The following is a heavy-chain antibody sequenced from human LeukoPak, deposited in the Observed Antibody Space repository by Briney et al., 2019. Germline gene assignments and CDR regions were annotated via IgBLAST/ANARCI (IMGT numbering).Heavy chain of an antibody. J-gene: IGHJ6*03. CDR2: ISAYNGNT. V-gene: IGHV1-18*01. CDR1: GYAFTSYG. CDR3: ARDYDFWSGSPSYMDV. D-gene: IGHD3-3*01. Sequence: ASVKVSCKASGYAFTSYGISWVRQAPGQGLEWRGWISAYNGNTNYAQKLQGRVTMTTDTSTSTAYMELRSLRSDDTAVYYCARDYDFWSGSPSYMDVWGKGTTVTVSS.